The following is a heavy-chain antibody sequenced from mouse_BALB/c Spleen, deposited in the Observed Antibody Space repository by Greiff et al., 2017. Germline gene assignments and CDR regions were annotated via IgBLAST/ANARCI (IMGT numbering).Heavy chain of an antibody. V-gene: IGHV3-8*02. D-gene: IGHD2-14*01. CDR2: ISYSGST. CDR3: ARSRYDVEDFDY. Sequence: EVKVVESGPSLVKPSQTLSLTCSVTGDSITSGYWNWIRKFPGNKLEYMGYISYSGSTYYNPSLKSRISITRDTSKNQYYLQLNSVTTEDTATYYCARSRYDVEDFDYWGQGTTLTVSS. J-gene: IGHJ2*01. CDR1: GDSITSGY.